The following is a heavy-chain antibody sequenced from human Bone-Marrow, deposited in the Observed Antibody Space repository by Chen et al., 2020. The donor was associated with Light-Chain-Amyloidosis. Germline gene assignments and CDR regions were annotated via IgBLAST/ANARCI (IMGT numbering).Heavy chain of an antibody. CDR3: ARRRDGYNFDY. Sequence: TFPNYWIGWVRQMPGKGLEWMGVIYPDDSDASYSPSFDGQVTISADKSITTAYLQWRSLKASDTAMYYCARRRDGYNFDYWGQGTLVTVSS. CDR2: IYPDDSDA. D-gene: IGHD5-12*01. J-gene: IGHJ4*02. V-gene: IGHV5-51*01. CDR1: TFPNYW.